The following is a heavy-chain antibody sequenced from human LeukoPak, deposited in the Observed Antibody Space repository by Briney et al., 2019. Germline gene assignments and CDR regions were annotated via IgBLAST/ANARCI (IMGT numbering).Heavy chain of an antibody. D-gene: IGHD3-22*01. CDR1: GFTFSSYA. V-gene: IGHV3-23*01. Sequence: GGSLRLSRAASGFTFSSYAMSWVRQAPGKGLEWVSAISGSGVSTYYADSVKGRFTISRDNSKNTLYLQMNSLRAEDTAVYYCAKDSLQYYYDSSGYYGNWFDPWGQGTLVTVSS. CDR2: ISGSGVST. CDR3: AKDSLQYYYDSSGYYGNWFDP. J-gene: IGHJ5*02.